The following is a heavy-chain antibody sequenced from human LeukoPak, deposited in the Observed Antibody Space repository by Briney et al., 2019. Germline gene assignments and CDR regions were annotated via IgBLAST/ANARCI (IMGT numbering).Heavy chain of an antibody. D-gene: IGHD3-10*01. V-gene: IGHV1-2*04. Sequence: ASVKVSCKASGYTFTGYYMHWVRQAPGQGLEWMGWINPNSGGTNYAQKFQGWVTMTRDTSISTAYMELSRLRSDDTAVYYCARGANYYGSGSSDYYGMDVWGQGTTVTVSS. CDR3: ARGANYYGSGSSDYYGMDV. J-gene: IGHJ6*02. CDR2: INPNSGGT. CDR1: GYTFTGYY.